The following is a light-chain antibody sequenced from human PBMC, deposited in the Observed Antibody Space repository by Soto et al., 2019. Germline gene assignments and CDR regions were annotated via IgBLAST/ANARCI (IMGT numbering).Light chain of an antibody. Sequence: EILLAQSPGTLSLSPGERATLSGPASQSISNNLAWYQQKLGQAPRLLIYGASTRATGIPARFSGSGSGTDFTLTIDNLEPEDFAIYYCQQRNNWPPITFGQGTRLEIK. V-gene: IGKV3-11*01. CDR1: QSISNN. CDR3: QQRNNWPPIT. J-gene: IGKJ5*01. CDR2: GAS.